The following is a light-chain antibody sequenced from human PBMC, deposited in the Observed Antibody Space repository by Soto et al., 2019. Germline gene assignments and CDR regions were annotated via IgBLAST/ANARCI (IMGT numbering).Light chain of an antibody. CDR1: SSDVGGYND. Sequence: QSALTQPPSGSGSPGQSVTISCTGTSSDVGGYNDVSWYQQHPGTAPKLLIYEVSKRPSGVPDRFSGSKSGNTASLTVSGLQAEDEADYYCSACAGSNNLVFGGGTKLTVL. V-gene: IGLV2-8*01. J-gene: IGLJ2*01. CDR3: SACAGSNNLV. CDR2: EVS.